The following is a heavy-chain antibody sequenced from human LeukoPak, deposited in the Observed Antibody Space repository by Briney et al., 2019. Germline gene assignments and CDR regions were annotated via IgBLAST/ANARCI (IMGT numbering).Heavy chain of an antibody. J-gene: IGHJ4*02. Sequence: GGSLRLSCAASGFTFSSYSMNWVRQAPGKGLEWASSISSSSSYIYYADSVKGRFIISRDNAKNSLYLQMNSLRAEDTAVYYCARGVMVRGVPYDYWGQGTLVTVSS. V-gene: IGHV3-21*01. CDR2: ISSSSSYI. CDR1: GFTFSSYS. D-gene: IGHD3-10*01. CDR3: ARGVMVRGVPYDY.